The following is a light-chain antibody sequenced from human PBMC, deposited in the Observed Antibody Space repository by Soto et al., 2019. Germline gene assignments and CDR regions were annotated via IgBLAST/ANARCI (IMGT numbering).Light chain of an antibody. CDR3: VLYMGSGIWV. V-gene: IGLV8-61*01. Sequence: QTVVTQEASFSVSPGGTVTLTCGLSSGSVSISYYPSWYQQTPGQAPRTLIYSTNTRSSGVPDRFSGSILGNRAALTITGAQADDESDYYCVLYMGSGIWVFGGGTQLTVL. J-gene: IGLJ3*02. CDR1: SGSVSISYY. CDR2: STN.